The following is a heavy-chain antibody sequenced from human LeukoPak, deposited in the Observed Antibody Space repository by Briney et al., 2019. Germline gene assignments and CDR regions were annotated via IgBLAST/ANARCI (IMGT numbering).Heavy chain of an antibody. CDR3: AARPRMPPRFDH. CDR1: GFTFSSYG. D-gene: IGHD1-14*01. CDR2: ISNGGGSA. J-gene: IGHJ4*02. V-gene: IGHV3-23*01. Sequence: GGSLRLSCAASGFTFSSYGMHWVRQAPGKGLQWVSAISNGGGSAYYADSVKGRFTVSRDNSRSTLYLLMNSLRVEDTAIYYCAARPRMPPRFDHWGQGSLVTVSS.